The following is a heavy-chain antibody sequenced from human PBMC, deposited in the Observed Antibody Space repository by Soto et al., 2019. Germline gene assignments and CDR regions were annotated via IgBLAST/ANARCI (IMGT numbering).Heavy chain of an antibody. CDR1: GGTFSSYG. CDR3: ARGGWNGDIVLVPAAMRYGMDV. V-gene: IGHV1-8*02. D-gene: IGHD2-2*01. Sequence: GASVKVSCKASGGTFSSYGLSWVRQATGQGLEWMGWMNPNSGNTGYAQKFQGRVTMTRNTSISTAYMELSSLRSEDTAVYYCARGGWNGDIVLVPAAMRYGMDVWGQGTTVTVSS. J-gene: IGHJ6*02. CDR2: MNPNSGNT.